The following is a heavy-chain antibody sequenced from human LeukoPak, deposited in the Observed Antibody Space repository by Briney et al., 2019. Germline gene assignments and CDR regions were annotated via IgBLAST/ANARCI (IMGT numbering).Heavy chain of an antibody. CDR2: INPNRGGT. CDR1: GYTFTGYY. Sequence: ASVKVSCKASGYTFTGYYMHWVRQAPGQGLEWMGWINPNRGGTNYAQKFQGRVTITADESTSTAYMELSSLRSEDTAVYYCARERGEVFWDPSYGSGSLIGLQFDYWGQGTLVTVSS. D-gene: IGHD3-10*01. J-gene: IGHJ4*02. V-gene: IGHV1-2*02. CDR3: ARERGEVFWDPSYGSGSLIGLQFDY.